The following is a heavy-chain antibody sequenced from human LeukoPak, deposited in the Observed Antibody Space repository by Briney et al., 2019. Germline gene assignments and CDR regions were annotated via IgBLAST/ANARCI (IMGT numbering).Heavy chain of an antibody. CDR2: IYTSGAT. CDR1: GDSFTSYY. V-gene: IGHV4-4*07. CDR3: ARGTPVTPFDY. D-gene: IGHD4-17*01. Sequence: SETLSLTCTVSGDSFTSYYWSWIRQPAGKGLEWIGRIYTSGATSYNPSLKSRVTMSVDVSQNQFSLKLSSVTAADTAVYYCARGTPVTPFDYWGQGTLVTASS. J-gene: IGHJ4*02.